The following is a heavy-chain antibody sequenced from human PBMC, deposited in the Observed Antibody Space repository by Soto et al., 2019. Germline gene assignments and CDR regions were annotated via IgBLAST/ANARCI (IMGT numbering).Heavy chain of an antibody. CDR1: GFPVSSNY. V-gene: IGHV3-53*04. J-gene: IGHJ4*02. CDR2: IYSGGST. Sequence: GGSLRLSCAASGFPVSSNYMSWVRPAPGKGLEWVSVIYSGGSTYYADSVKGRFTISRHNSKNTLYLQMNSLRAEDTAVYYCARVSRIVVVPAAILSWGQGTLVTVSS. D-gene: IGHD2-2*02. CDR3: ARVSRIVVVPAAILS.